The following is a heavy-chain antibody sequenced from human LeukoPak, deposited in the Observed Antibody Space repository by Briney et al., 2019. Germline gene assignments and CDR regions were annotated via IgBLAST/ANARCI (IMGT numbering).Heavy chain of an antibody. CDR2: IYFSGST. CDR3: ARHQWLGPFDS. J-gene: IGHJ4*02. Sequence: SETLSLTCTVFGGSISSSSHYWGWIRQPPGEGLEWIGSIYFSGSTYYSPSLKSRVTVSVDPSTNQFSLKLSSVTAADTAVYFCARHQWLGPFDSWGQGTLVTVSS. V-gene: IGHV4-39*01. CDR1: GGSISSSSHY. D-gene: IGHD6-19*01.